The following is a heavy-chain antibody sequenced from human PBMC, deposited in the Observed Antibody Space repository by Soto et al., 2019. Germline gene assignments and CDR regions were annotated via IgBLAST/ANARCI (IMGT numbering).Heavy chain of an antibody. CDR2: IKQDGSEK. V-gene: IGHV3-7*03. Sequence: SLRLSCATTGFTFSSYWMNWVRQAPGKGLEWVANIKQDGSEKYYVDTVKGRFTISRDNAKSSLYLQMNSLRAEDTAVYYCARGVDGYEWTVWGQGTMVTVSS. CDR3: ARGVDGYEWTV. D-gene: IGHD5-12*01. CDR1: GFTFSSYW. J-gene: IGHJ6*02.